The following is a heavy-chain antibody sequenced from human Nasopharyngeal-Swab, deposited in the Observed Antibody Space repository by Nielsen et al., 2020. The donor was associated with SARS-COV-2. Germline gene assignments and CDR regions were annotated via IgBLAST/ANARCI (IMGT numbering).Heavy chain of an antibody. Sequence: GGSLRLSCAASGITFNNYAMSWVRQAPGKGLEWVSVIYSGGSTYYADSVKGRFTISRDNSKNTLYLQMNSLRAEDTAVYYCARDGSRHYYGSGSYGAFDYWGQGTLVTVSS. D-gene: IGHD3-10*01. V-gene: IGHV3-66*01. CDR3: ARDGSRHYYGSGSYGAFDY. J-gene: IGHJ4*02. CDR2: IYSGGST. CDR1: GITFNNYA.